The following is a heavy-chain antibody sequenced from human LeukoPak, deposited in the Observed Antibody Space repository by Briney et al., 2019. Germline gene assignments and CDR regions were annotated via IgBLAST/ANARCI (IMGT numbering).Heavy chain of an antibody. CDR1: GFTFSDSY. J-gene: IGHJ3*02. D-gene: IGHD2-8*01. Sequence: GGSLRLSCAASGFTFSDSYMSWIRQAPGKGLEWVSYISGNGGITFYADSVKGRFTISRGNSKNTLYLQMKSLRAEDTAVYYCAKGPEKGVFDIWGQGTMVTVSS. CDR2: ISGNGGIT. CDR3: AKGPEKGVFDI. V-gene: IGHV3-23*01.